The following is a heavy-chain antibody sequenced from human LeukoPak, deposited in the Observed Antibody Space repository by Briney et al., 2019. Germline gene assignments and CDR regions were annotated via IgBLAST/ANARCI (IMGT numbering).Heavy chain of an antibody. J-gene: IGHJ4*02. CDR2: IHYSETA. Sequence: SETLSLTCTVSGGSISSGNYYWGWLRQPPGKGLEWIASIHYSETAYYNPSLKSRVTISVDTSKNHFSLKLTSVTAADTAVYYCARGPTYQPIDYWGQGTLVTVSS. V-gene: IGHV4-39*02. D-gene: IGHD2-2*01. CDR3: ARGPTYQPIDY. CDR1: GGSISSGNYY.